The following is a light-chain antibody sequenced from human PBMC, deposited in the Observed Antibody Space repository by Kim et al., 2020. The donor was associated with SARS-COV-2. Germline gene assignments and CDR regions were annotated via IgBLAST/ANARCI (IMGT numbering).Light chain of an antibody. CDR3: QQYSSSPAT. J-gene: IGKJ1*01. CDR2: GAS. CDR1: QSFANNL. Sequence: TRRQMTPLSCRPVQSFANNLLALYQPKPGPSPRLLIYGASSRATGTPDRFSGSVSWTDFTLTITRLEPEDFAVYYCQQYSSSPATFGQGTKVDIK. V-gene: IGKV3-20*01.